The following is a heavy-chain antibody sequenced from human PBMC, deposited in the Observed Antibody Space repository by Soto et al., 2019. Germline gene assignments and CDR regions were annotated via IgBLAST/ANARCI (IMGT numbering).Heavy chain of an antibody. V-gene: IGHV4-30-2*01. Sequence: SETLSLTCAVSGGSISSGGYSWSWIRQPPGKGLEWIGYIYHSGSTYYNPSLKSRVTISVDRSKNQFSLKLSSVTAADTAVYYCAREARRYCSGGSCPFDHWGQGTLVTVSS. CDR1: GGSISSGGYS. CDR3: AREARRYCSGGSCPFDH. CDR2: IYHSGST. J-gene: IGHJ4*02. D-gene: IGHD2-15*01.